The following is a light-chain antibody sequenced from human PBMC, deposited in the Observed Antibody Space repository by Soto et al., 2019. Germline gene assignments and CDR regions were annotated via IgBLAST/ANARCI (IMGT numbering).Light chain of an antibody. CDR1: QSVSSTY. CDR3: QQYRT. J-gene: IGKJ1*01. Sequence: EIVLTQSPGTLSLSPGGRAALSSRASQSVSSTYLAWYQQKPGQAPRLLIYGASSRATGIPDRFSGSGSGTDFTLTISRLEPEDFAVYYCQQYRTFGQGTKVDIK. CDR2: GAS. V-gene: IGKV3-20*01.